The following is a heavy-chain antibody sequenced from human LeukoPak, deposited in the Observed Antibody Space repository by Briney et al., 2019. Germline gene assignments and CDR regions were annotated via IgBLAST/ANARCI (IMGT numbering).Heavy chain of an antibody. V-gene: IGHV3-74*01. Sequence: GGSLRLSCAASGFTFSTYCMHWVRQAPGKGPMWVSRICPDGTVTNYADSVKARFIISRDNARNTVYLQLNSLRVEDTAVYYCVRDFRSADYWGQGTLVTVSS. CDR2: ICPDGTVT. CDR1: GFTFSTYC. J-gene: IGHJ4*02. CDR3: VRDFRSADY.